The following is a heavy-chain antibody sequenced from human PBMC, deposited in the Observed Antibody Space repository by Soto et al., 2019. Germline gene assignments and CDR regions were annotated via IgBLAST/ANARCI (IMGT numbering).Heavy chain of an antibody. V-gene: IGHV3-11*01. CDR3: ARDVGSGWYDY. CDR1: GFTFSDYY. J-gene: IGHJ4*02. Sequence: RLSCAASGFTFSDYYMSWIRQAPGKGLEWVSYISSSGSIIYYADSVKGRFTISRDNSKNSLYLQMNSLRAEDTAVYYCARDVGSGWYDYWGQGTLVTVSS. D-gene: IGHD6-19*01. CDR2: ISSSGSII.